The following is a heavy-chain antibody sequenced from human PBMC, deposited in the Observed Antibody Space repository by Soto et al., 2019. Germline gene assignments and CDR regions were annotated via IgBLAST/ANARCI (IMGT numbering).Heavy chain of an antibody. CDR1: GFTFSSYG. CDR2: IWYDGSNK. D-gene: IGHD6-19*01. J-gene: IGHJ6*02. CDR3: ARATHSSGWYVGYYYYYGMDV. V-gene: IGHV3-33*01. Sequence: PGGSLRLSCAASGFTFSSYGMHWVRQAPGKGLEWVAVIWYDGSNKYYADSVKGRFTISRDNSKNTLHLQMNSLRAEGTAVYYCARATHSSGWYVGYYYYYGMDVWGQGTTVTV.